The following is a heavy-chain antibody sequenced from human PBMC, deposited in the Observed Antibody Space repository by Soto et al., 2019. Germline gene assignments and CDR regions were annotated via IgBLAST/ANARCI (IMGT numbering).Heavy chain of an antibody. D-gene: IGHD3-9*01. V-gene: IGHV4-39*01. J-gene: IGHJ6*02. CDR3: ARLDLAYYGLDV. CDR2: IFYAGDT. Sequence: QLQLQESGPGLVKPSATLSLTCSVSGASIDSKSYYWAWIRQPPGKGLEWIGNIFYAGDTYYSPSLKSRLTISVDLSQNQFSLRLSSVTAADTALYDCARLDLAYYGLDVWGQGATILVSS. CDR1: GASIDSKSYY.